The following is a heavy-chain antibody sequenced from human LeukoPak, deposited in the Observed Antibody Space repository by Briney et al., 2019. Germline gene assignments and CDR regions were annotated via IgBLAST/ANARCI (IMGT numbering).Heavy chain of an antibody. CDR3: ARDFGTTGWHTFDY. Sequence: ASQTLSLTCVVSGDSVSSKNGAWNWIRQSPSRGLEWLGRTYYRSKWYNDYAESMEGRMTISQDTSKNQYSLHLNSVTPDDTAAYYCARDFGTTGWHTFDYWGQGTLVTVSS. J-gene: IGHJ4*02. D-gene: IGHD6-19*01. CDR2: TYYRSKWYN. V-gene: IGHV6-1*01. CDR1: GDSVSSKNGA.